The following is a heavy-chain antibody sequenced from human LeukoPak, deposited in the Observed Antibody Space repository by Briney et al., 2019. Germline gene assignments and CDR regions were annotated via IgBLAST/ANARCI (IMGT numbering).Heavy chain of an antibody. CDR2: ISGSGGGT. J-gene: IGHJ5*02. V-gene: IGHV3-23*01. CDR3: AKESPMDYDFWSGYYTPGNYNWFDP. Sequence: GGSLRLSCAASGFTFSSYAMSWVRQAPGKGLEWVSAISGSGGGTYYADSVKGRFTISRDNSKNTLYLQMNSLRAEDTAVYYCAKESPMDYDFWSGYYTPGNYNWFDPWGQGTLVTVSS. CDR1: GFTFSSYA. D-gene: IGHD3-3*01.